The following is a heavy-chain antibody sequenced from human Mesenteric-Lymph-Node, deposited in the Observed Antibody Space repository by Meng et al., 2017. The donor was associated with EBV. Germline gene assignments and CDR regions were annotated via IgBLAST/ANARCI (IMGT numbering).Heavy chain of an antibody. J-gene: IGHJ4*02. CDR2: IWYDGSKK. CDR1: GFTFDSYG. D-gene: IGHD3-10*01. V-gene: IGHV3-33*01. Sequence: VQLVGSGGGVVQPGRSLRLSCAASGFTFDSYGMHWVRQAPGKGLEWVAVIWYDGSKKYYADSVKGRFTISRDNSKNTLDLQMNSLRAEDTAVYYCARGYGSGTYHSDYWGQGALVTVSS. CDR3: ARGYGSGTYHSDY.